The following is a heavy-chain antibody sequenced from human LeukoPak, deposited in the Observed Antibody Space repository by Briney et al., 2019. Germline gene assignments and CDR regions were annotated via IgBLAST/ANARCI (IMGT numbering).Heavy chain of an antibody. CDR2: INPNSGGT. CDR3: ARDKRTQLWLVE. V-gene: IGHV1-2*06. CDR1: VYTFTRYY. J-gene: IGHJ4*02. Sequence: ASVKVSCKASVYTFTRYYMHCVLQAPGQGLEWMGRINPNSGGTNYAQKFQGRVTMTRDTSISTAYMELSRLRSDDTAVYYCARDKRTQLWLVEWGQGTLVTVSS. D-gene: IGHD5-18*01.